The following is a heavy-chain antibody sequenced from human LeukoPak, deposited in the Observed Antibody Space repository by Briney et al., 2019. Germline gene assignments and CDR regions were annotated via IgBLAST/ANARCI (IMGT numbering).Heavy chain of an antibody. CDR1: GFTFSSYA. J-gene: IGHJ4*02. D-gene: IGHD2-2*01. CDR2: ISGSGGST. Sequence: GGSLRLSCAASGFTFSSYAMSWVRQAPGKGLEWVSAISGSGGSTYYADPVKGRFTISRGNSKNTLYLQMNSLRAGDTAVYYCAKGNGIVVVPAAIDWGQGTLVTVSS. V-gene: IGHV3-23*01. CDR3: AKGNGIVVVPAAID.